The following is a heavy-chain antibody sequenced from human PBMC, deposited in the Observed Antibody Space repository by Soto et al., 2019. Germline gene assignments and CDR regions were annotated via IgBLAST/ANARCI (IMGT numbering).Heavy chain of an antibody. CDR3: ARQIPQLERLDY. CDR2: IYYSGST. V-gene: IGHV4-39*01. CDR1: GGSISSSSYY. D-gene: IGHD1-1*01. J-gene: IGHJ4*02. Sequence: PSETLSLTCTVSGGSISSSSYYWGWIRQPPGKGLEWIGSIYYSGSTYYNPSLKSRVTISVDTSKNQFSLKLSSVTAADTAVYYCARQIPQLERLDYWGQGTLVTVSS.